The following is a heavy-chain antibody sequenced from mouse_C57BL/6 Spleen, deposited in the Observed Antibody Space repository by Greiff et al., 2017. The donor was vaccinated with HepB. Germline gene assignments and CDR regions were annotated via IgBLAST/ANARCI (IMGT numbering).Heavy chain of an antibody. Sequence: EVQLVESGGGLVKPGGSLKLSCAASGFTFSDYGMHWVRQAPEKGLEWVAYISSGSSTIYYADTVKGRFTISIDNANNTLFLQITSLTSEATAMYYCARWDYDYDWYYAMDYWGQGTSVTVSS. CDR3: ARWDYDYDWYYAMDY. CDR2: ISSGSSTI. D-gene: IGHD2-4*01. V-gene: IGHV5-17*01. J-gene: IGHJ4*01. CDR1: GFTFSDYG.